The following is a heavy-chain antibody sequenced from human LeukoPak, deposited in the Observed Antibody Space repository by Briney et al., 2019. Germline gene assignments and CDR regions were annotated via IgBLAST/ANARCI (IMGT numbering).Heavy chain of an antibody. V-gene: IGHV3-21*01. J-gene: IGHJ4*02. Sequence: PGGSLRLSCAASGFTFSSYSMNWVRQAPGKGLEWVSSISSSSSYIYYADSVKGRFTISRDNAKNSLYLQMNSLRAEDTAVYYCASLAAAGVPIGYWGQGTLVTVSS. D-gene: IGHD6-13*01. CDR1: GFTFSSYS. CDR2: ISSSSSYI. CDR3: ASLAAAGVPIGY.